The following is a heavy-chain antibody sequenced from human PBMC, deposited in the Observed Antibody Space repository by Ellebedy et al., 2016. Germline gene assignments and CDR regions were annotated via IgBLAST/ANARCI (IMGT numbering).Heavy chain of an antibody. CDR3: ARGQGRRKATDY. CDR2: INHSGST. Sequence: GSLRLXXAVYGGSFSGYYWSWIRQPPGKGLEWIGEINHSGSTNFNPSLKSRVTISVDTSKNQFSLKVTSVTAADTAVYYCARGQGRRKATDYWGQGTLVTVSS. CDR1: GGSFSGYY. J-gene: IGHJ4*02. V-gene: IGHV4-34*01. D-gene: IGHD5-12*01.